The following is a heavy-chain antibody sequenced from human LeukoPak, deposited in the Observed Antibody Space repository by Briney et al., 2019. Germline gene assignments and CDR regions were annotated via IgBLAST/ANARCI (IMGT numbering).Heavy chain of an antibody. CDR3: AREILGPRRWAFDI. CDR1: GYTFTSYG. Sequence: ASVTVSCKASGYTFTSYGISWVRQAPGQGLEWMGWISAYNGNTNYAQKLQGRVTMTTDTSTSTAYMELRSLRSDDTAVYYCAREILGPRRWAFDIWGQGTMVTVSS. CDR2: ISAYNGNT. V-gene: IGHV1-18*01. J-gene: IGHJ3*02. D-gene: IGHD2-8*02.